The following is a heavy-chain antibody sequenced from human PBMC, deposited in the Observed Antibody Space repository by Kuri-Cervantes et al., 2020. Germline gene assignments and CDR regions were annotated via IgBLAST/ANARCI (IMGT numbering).Heavy chain of an antibody. CDR3: ARGAAAVSGYYYGMDV. Sequence: ASVKVSCKASGYTFTSYYMHWVRQAPGQGLEWMGIINPSGGSTSYAQKFQGRVTMTRDTSTSTVYMELSSLRSEDTAVYYCARGAAAVSGYYYGMDVWGQGTTVTVSS. V-gene: IGHV1-46*01. J-gene: IGHJ6*02. D-gene: IGHD6-13*01. CDR2: INPSGGST. CDR1: GYTFTSYY.